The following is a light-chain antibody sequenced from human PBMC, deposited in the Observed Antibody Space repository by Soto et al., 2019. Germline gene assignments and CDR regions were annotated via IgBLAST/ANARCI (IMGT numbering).Light chain of an antibody. CDR1: QSVTSSY. V-gene: IGKV3-20*01. CDR3: QQYGGSPLT. Sequence: EIVLTQSPGTLSLSPGERATLSCRASQSVTSSYLAWYQHRPGQAPRLLIYGASSRATGIPDRFSGSGSGTDFTLTINRLEPEDFAVYYCQQYGGSPLTFGQGTKVEIK. J-gene: IGKJ2*01. CDR2: GAS.